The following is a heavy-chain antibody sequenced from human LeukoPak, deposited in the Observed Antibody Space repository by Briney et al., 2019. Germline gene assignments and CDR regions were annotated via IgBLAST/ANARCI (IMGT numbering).Heavy chain of an antibody. CDR2: INPNSGGT. CDR3: ARDRMAAGNWFDP. J-gene: IGHJ5*02. V-gene: IGHV1-2*06. D-gene: IGHD6-13*01. Sequence: ASVKVSCKASGYTFTGYYMHWVRQAPGQGLEWMGRINPNSGGTNHAQKFQGRVTMTRDTSISTAYMELSRLRSDDTAVYYCARDRMAAGNWFDPWGQGTLVTVSS. CDR1: GYTFTGYY.